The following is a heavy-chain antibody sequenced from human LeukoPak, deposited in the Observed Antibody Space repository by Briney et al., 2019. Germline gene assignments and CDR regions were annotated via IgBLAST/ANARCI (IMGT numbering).Heavy chain of an antibody. CDR3: AKSTSGLLWFGELSPDY. Sequence: PGRSLRLSCAASGFTFSSYGMLWVRQAPGKGLEWVAVISYDGSNKYYADSVKGRFTISRDNSKNTLYLQMNSLRAEDTAVYYCAKSTSGLLWFGELSPDYWGQGTLVTVSS. D-gene: IGHD3-10*01. CDR1: GFTFSSYG. CDR2: ISYDGSNK. J-gene: IGHJ4*02. V-gene: IGHV3-30*18.